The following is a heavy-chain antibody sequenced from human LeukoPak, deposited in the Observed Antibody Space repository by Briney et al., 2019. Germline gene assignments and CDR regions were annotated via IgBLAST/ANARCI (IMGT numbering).Heavy chain of an antibody. D-gene: IGHD5-24*01. V-gene: IGHV3-23*01. Sequence: GGSLRLSCAASGFTFSSYAMSWVRQAPGKGLEWVSSISNSCGGTYYADSVKGRFTISRDNAKNTVYRDMSRLRAGETAVYFWAKDDAWLQFNDWGQGTLVTVSS. CDR1: GFTFSSYA. CDR2: ISNSCGGT. CDR3: AKDDAWLQFND. J-gene: IGHJ4*02.